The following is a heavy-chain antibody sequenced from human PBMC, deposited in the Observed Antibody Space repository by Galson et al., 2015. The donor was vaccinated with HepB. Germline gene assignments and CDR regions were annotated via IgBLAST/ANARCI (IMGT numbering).Heavy chain of an antibody. V-gene: IGHV1-24*01. J-gene: IGHJ6*02. CDR1: GYTLTELS. CDR2: FDPEDGET. Sequence: SVKVSCKVSGYTLTELSMHWVRQAPGKGLEWMGGFDPEDGETIYAQKFQGRVTMTEDTSTDTAYMELSSLRSEDTAVYYCATVGSNEPYYGMDVWGQGTTVTVSS. D-gene: IGHD1-26*01. CDR3: ATVGSNEPYYGMDV.